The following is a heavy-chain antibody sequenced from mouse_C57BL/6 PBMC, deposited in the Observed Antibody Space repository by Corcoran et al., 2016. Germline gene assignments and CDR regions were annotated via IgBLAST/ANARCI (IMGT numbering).Heavy chain of an antibody. D-gene: IGHD3-2*02. V-gene: IGHV1-18*01. CDR2: INPNNGGT. CDR3: ARCGAAQATAWFAY. CDR1: GYTFTDYN. Sequence: EVQLQQSGPELVKPGASVKIPCKASGYTFTDYNMDWVKQSHGKSLEWIGDINPNNGGTIYNQKFKGKATLTVDKSSSTAYMELRSLTSEDTAVYYCARCGAAQATAWFAYWGQGTLVTVSA. J-gene: IGHJ3*01.